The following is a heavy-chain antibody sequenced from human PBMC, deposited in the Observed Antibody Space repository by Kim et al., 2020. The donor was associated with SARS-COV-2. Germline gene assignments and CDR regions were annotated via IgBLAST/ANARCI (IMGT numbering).Heavy chain of an antibody. D-gene: IGHD2-2*01. J-gene: IGHJ5*02. CDR3: ARRGPAANPTNGLDP. CDR2: INHSGST. Sequence: SETLSLTCAVYGGSFSGYYWSWIRQPPGKGLEWIGEINHSGSTDYNLSLKSRVTILIDTSKNQFSLRLSSVTAADTAVYYCARRGPAANPTNGLDPWGQGTPVTVSS. V-gene: IGHV4-34*01. CDR1: GGSFSGYY.